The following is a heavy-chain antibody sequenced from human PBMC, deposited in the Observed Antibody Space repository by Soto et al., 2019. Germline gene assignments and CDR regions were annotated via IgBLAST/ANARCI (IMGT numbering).Heavy chain of an antibody. J-gene: IGHJ4*02. V-gene: IGHV3-23*01. Sequence: EVQLLESGGGLVQPGGSLRLSCAASGFTFTDYALSWVRQAPGTGLEWVATISGIGGSTYLADSVKGRLSISRDNSKNTVSLLMNRLRAEDTAVYFCARGSSGYISSWYYFDYWGRGTLVTVSS. CDR3: ARGSSGYISSWYYFDY. CDR2: ISGIGGST. D-gene: IGHD6-13*01. CDR1: GFTFTDYA.